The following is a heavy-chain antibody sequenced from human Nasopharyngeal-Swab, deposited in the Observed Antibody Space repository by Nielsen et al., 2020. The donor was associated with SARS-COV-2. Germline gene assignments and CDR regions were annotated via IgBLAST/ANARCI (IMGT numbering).Heavy chain of an antibody. D-gene: IGHD6-19*01. CDR2: INPSGGST. J-gene: IGHJ2*01. V-gene: IGHV1-46*01. Sequence: WVRQAPGQGLEWMGIINPSGGSTSSAQKFQGRVPMTRDTSTSTVYMELSSLRSEDTAVYYCARELHSSGWGTPHWYFDLWGRGTLVTVSS. CDR3: ARELHSSGWGTPHWYFDL.